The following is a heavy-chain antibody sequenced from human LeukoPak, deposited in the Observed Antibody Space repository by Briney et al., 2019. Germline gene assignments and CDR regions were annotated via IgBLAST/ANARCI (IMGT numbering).Heavy chain of an antibody. CDR2: INAFNGNT. D-gene: IGHD3-22*01. V-gene: IGHV1-18*01. J-gene: IGHJ3*02. CDR1: GYMFSSYA. CDR3: ARDLLGSGYSKNAFHI. Sequence: ASVRVSCKASGYMFSSYALNWVRQAPGRGLEWMGWINAFNGNTDYAQNLRDRITLTTDTSTTTAYMELRSLRSDDTAVYYCARDLLGSGYSKNAFHIWGQGTLVTVSS.